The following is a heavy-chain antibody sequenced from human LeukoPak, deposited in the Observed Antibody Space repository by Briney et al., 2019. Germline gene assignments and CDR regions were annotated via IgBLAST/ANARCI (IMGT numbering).Heavy chain of an antibody. Sequence: GGSLRLSCAASGFTFSSYEMNWVRQAPGKGLEWVSYISSSGSTIYYADSVKGRFTISRDNAKNSLYLQINSLRAEDTAVYYCARGDRYCTNGVCYNDYWGQGTLVTVSS. J-gene: IGHJ4*02. CDR1: GFTFSSYE. D-gene: IGHD2-8*01. V-gene: IGHV3-48*03. CDR3: ARGDRYCTNGVCYNDY. CDR2: ISSSGSTI.